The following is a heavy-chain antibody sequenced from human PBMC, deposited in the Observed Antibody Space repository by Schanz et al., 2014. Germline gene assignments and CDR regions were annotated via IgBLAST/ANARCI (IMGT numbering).Heavy chain of an antibody. CDR1: GSISSNHA. CDR3: ARDHQWLARYYMDV. CDR2: IWYDGSNE. D-gene: IGHD6-19*01. Sequence: QVQLGESGGGVVQPGRSLGLSGAASGSISSNHARHWVRQSPGKGLEWVALIWYDGSNEYYADSVKGRFTISRDNPKKTLYLQMNSLRAEDTAVYYCARDHQWLARYYMDVWGKGTTVTVSS. J-gene: IGHJ6*03. V-gene: IGHV3-33*01.